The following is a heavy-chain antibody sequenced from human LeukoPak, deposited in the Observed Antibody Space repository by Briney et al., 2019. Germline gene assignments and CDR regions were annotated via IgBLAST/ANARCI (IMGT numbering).Heavy chain of an antibody. CDR1: GVSISSYY. V-gene: IGHV4-59*08. CDR3: ARAVDKDPPDAFDI. J-gene: IGHJ3*02. D-gene: IGHD5-12*01. CDR2: IYYSGST. Sequence: PSETLSLTCTVSGVSISSYYWSWIRQPPGKGLEWIGYIYYSGSTNYNPSLKSRVTISVDTSKNQFSLKLSSVTAADTAVCYCARAVDKDPPDAFDIWGQGTMVTVSS.